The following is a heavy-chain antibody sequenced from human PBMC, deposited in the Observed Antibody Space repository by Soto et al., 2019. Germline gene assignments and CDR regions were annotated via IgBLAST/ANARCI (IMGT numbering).Heavy chain of an antibody. CDR2: ISAYNGNT. Sequence: ASVKVSCKASGYPFTSYGISWVRQAPGQGLEWMGWISAYNGNTNYAQKLQGRVTMTTDTSTSTAYMELRSLRSDDTAVYYCARDRTHYDSSGYYSFDFDYWGQGTLVTVSS. J-gene: IGHJ4*02. CDR3: ARDRTHYDSSGYYSFDFDY. V-gene: IGHV1-18*01. CDR1: GYPFTSYG. D-gene: IGHD3-22*01.